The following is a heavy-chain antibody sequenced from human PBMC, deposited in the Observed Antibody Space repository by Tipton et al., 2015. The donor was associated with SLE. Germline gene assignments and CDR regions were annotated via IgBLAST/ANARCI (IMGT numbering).Heavy chain of an antibody. D-gene: IGHD6-13*01. CDR1: GGSFSGYY. CDR2: INHSGST. Sequence: GLVKPSETLSLTCAVYGGSFSGYYWSWIRQPPGKGLEWIGEINHSGSTNYNPSLKSRVTISVDTSKNQFSLKLSSMTAADTAVYYCAGLYSSSWLPFGYYYYGMYVWGQGTTVTVSS. CDR3: AGLYSSSWLPFGYYYYGMYV. V-gene: IGHV4-34*01. J-gene: IGHJ6*02.